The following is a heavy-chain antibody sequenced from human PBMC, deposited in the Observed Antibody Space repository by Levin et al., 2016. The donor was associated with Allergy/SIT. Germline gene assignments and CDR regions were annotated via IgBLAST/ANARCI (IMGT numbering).Heavy chain of an antibody. V-gene: IGHV1-2*04. CDR2: INPNSGGT. Sequence: WVRQAPGQGLEWMGWINPNSGGTNYAQKFQGWVTMTRDTSISTAYMELSRPRSDDTAVYYCARLGYYYDSSGYHNAFDIWGQGTMVTVSS. J-gene: IGHJ3*02. CDR3: ARLGYYYDSSGYHNAFDI. D-gene: IGHD3-22*01.